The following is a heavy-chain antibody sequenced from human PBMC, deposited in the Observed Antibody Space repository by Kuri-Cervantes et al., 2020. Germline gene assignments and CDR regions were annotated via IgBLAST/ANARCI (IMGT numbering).Heavy chain of an antibody. Sequence: ASVKVSCKASGYTFTSYDINGVRQATGQGLEWIGWMNPDSGNTGYAQKFQGRVTMTRDTPISTAYMEMSSLRSDDTDVYYCVRGVRSGQPLGDYWGQGTLVTVSS. CDR3: VRGVRSGQPLGDY. D-gene: IGHD3-10*01. V-gene: IGHV1-8*01. J-gene: IGHJ4*02. CDR1: GYTFTSYD. CDR2: MNPDSGNT.